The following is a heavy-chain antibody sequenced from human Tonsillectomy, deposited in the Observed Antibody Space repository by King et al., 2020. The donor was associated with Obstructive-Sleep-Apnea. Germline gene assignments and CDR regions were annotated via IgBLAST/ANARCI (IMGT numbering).Heavy chain of an antibody. CDR3: ARDLAYYDILTGYYSPNYFDY. D-gene: IGHD3-9*01. J-gene: IGHJ4*02. CDR2: ISSSSSYI. CDR1: GFTFSSYS. Sequence: VQLVESGGGLVKPGGSLRLSCAASGFTFSSYSMNWVRQATGKGLEWVSSISSSSSYIYYADSVKGRFTISRDNAKNSLYLQMNSLRAEDTAVYYCARDLAYYDILTGYYSPNYFDYWGQGTLVTVSS. V-gene: IGHV3-21*01.